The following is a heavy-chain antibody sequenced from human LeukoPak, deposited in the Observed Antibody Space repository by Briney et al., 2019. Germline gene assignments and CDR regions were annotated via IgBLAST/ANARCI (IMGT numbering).Heavy chain of an antibody. CDR2: INHSGST. CDR1: GGSFSGYY. CDR3: AKAEYPTLYYYDSSGYGFDY. D-gene: IGHD3-22*01. V-gene: IGHV4-34*01. Sequence: SETLSLTCAVYGGSFSGYYWSWIRQPPGKGLEWIGEINHSGSTNYNPSLKSRVTISVDTSKNQFSLKLSSVTAADTAVYYCAKAEYPTLYYYDSSGYGFDYWGQGTLVTVSS. J-gene: IGHJ4*02.